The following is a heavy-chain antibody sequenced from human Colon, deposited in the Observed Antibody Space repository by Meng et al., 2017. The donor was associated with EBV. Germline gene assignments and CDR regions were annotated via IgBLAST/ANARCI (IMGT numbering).Heavy chain of an antibody. Sequence: QVQLQESGPGLVKPSQTLSSTCTVSGGSVSSGGYYWTWIRQHPGKGLEWFGHIYYSGSTFYNPSLKRRVIISIDTSKNQFSLNLRSVTAADTAVYYCARVSSGWDYFDYWGQGTLVTVSS. CDR1: GGSVSSGGYY. J-gene: IGHJ4*02. V-gene: IGHV4-31*03. D-gene: IGHD6-19*01. CDR3: ARVSSGWDYFDY. CDR2: IYYSGST.